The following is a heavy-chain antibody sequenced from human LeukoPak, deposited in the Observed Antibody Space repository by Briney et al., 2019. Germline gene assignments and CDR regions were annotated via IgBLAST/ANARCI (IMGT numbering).Heavy chain of an antibody. D-gene: IGHD3-22*01. CDR3: AKDGEGYYDSSGYPDY. J-gene: IGHJ4*02. CDR2: ISYDGSNK. CDR1: GFTFSSYG. Sequence: GGSLRLSCAASGFTFSSYGMHWVRQAPGKGLEWVAVISYDGSNKYYADSVKGRFTISRDNSKNTLYLQMNSLRAEDTAVYYCAKDGEGYYDSSGYPDYWGQGTLVTVSS. V-gene: IGHV3-30*18.